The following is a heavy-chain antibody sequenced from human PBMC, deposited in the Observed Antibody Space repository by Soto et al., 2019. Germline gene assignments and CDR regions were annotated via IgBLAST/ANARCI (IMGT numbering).Heavy chain of an antibody. CDR2: ISAHNGNT. J-gene: IGHJ4*02. D-gene: IGHD3-10*01. V-gene: IGHV1-18*01. Sequence: QVHLVQSGAEVKKPGASVKVSCKASGYTFTSYGITWVRQAPGQGLERMGWISAHNGNTDYAQKLQGRVIVTRDTSTSTAYMELRSLGSGVTAVYYCAGGRYGEYWGQGALVTVSS. CDR1: GYTFTSYG. CDR3: AGGRYGEY.